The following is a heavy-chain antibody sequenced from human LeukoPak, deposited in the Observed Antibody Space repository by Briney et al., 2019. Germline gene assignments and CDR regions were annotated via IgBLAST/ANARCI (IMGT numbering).Heavy chain of an antibody. J-gene: IGHJ4*02. CDR3: ARDLVGSFGAGDPFDY. D-gene: IGHD1-26*01. Sequence: ASVKVSCKASGYTFTSYDINWVRQATGQGLEWMGWMNPNSGNTGYAQKLQGRVTMTTDTSTSTAYMELRSLRSDDTAVYYCARDLVGSFGAGDPFDYWGQGTLVTVSS. CDR1: GYTFTSYD. V-gene: IGHV1-8*02. CDR2: MNPNSGNT.